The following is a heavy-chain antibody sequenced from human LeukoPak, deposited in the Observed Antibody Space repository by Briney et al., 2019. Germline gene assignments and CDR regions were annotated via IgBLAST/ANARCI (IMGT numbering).Heavy chain of an antibody. D-gene: IGHD1-26*01. CDR1: GFTFSSYG. CDR2: IWYDGSNK. Sequence: PGGSLRLSCAASGFTFSSYGMHWVRQAPGKGLEWVAVIWYDGSNKYYADSVKGRFTISRDNSKNTLYLQMNSLRAEDTAVYYCAREELRIGYYGMDVWGQGTTVTVSS. V-gene: IGHV3-33*01. J-gene: IGHJ6*02. CDR3: AREELRIGYYGMDV.